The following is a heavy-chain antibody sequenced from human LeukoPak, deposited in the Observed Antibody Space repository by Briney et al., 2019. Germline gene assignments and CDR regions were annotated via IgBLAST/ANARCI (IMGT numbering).Heavy chain of an antibody. CDR2: IYYSGST. J-gene: IGHJ5*02. D-gene: IGHD2-2*01. CDR1: GGSISSSSCY. Sequence: PSETLSLTCTVSGGSISSSSCYWGWIRQPPGKGLEWIGSIYYSGSTYYNPSLKSRVTISVDTSKNQFSLKLSSVTAADTAVYYCARLLTIVVPAAMFRGPVNWFDPWGQGTLVTVSS. CDR3: ARLLTIVVPAAMFRGPVNWFDP. V-gene: IGHV4-39*01.